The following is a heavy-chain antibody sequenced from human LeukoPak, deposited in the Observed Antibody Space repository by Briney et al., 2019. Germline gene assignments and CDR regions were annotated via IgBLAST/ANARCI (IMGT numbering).Heavy chain of an antibody. V-gene: IGHV3-30-3*01. CDR1: GFTFSGYA. CDR3: ARDEANCSCGSCADY. CDR2: VSYDGSNK. Sequence: PGGSLRLSCAASGFTFSGYAMHWVRQAPGKGLEWVAVVSYDGSNKYYADSVKGRFTISRDNAKNSLFLQMNSLRAEDTAVYYCARDEANCSCGSCADYWGQGTLVTVSS. D-gene: IGHD2-15*01. J-gene: IGHJ4*02.